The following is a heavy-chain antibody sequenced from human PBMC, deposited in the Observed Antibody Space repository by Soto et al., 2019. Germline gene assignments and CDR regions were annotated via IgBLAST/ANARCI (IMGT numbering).Heavy chain of an antibody. Sequence: QVQLVQSGAEVRKPGASVNISCRASGFSFSDNLINWVRQAPGQSLEWMGWIHPDNGNTRYSQTFHGRVTISRHSSASIAYVEVSDLTSEDTAVYYCARDILSVGPRANDAFDVWGQGTMVTVSS. CDR1: GFSFSDNL. V-gene: IGHV1-3*01. CDR2: IHPDNGNT. CDR3: ARDILSVGPRANDAFDV. J-gene: IGHJ3*01. D-gene: IGHD2-8*02.